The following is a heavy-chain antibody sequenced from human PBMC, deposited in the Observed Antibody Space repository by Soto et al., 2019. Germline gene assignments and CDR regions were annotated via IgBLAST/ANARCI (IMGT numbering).Heavy chain of an antibody. D-gene: IGHD3-3*01. V-gene: IGHV3-66*01. CDR2: VYRSGDT. Sequence: GGSLRLSCAASGFSVSGNYMSWIRQAPEKGLEWVSVVYRSGDTNYADSVKGRFTISRDTSKNTVYLHMNSLRADDTAVYYCAREAVFGLTMHYYHYMDVWGKGTTVTVSS. CDR3: AREAVFGLTMHYYHYMDV. J-gene: IGHJ6*03. CDR1: GFSVSGNY.